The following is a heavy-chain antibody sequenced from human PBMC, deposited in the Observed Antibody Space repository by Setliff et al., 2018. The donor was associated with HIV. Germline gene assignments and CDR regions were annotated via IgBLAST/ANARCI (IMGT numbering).Heavy chain of an antibody. CDR3: VKDRSTAMVTPFDY. CDR2: ISGSGSRT. CDR1: GFAFSNYA. D-gene: IGHD5-18*01. Sequence: PGGSLRLSCAASGFAFSNYAMSWVRQAPGKGLECVSEISGSGSRTYYADSVKGRFTISRDNAKNSLFLQMNSLRPEDTAFYYCVKDRSTAMVTPFDYWGQGTLVTVSS. J-gene: IGHJ4*02. V-gene: IGHV3-23*01.